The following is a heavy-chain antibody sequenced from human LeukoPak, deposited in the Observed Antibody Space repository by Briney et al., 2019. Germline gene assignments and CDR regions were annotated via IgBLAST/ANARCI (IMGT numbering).Heavy chain of an antibody. CDR3: AKDPPRNMYCSSTSCYQAGY. CDR1: GFTFSSYA. Sequence: GGSLRLSCAASGFTFSSYAMSWVRQAPGKGLEWVSAISGSGGSTYYADPVKGRFTISRDNSKNTLYLQMNGLRAEDTAVYYCAKDPPRNMYCSSTSCYQAGYWGQGTLVTVSS. V-gene: IGHV3-23*01. D-gene: IGHD2-2*01. CDR2: ISGSGGST. J-gene: IGHJ4*02.